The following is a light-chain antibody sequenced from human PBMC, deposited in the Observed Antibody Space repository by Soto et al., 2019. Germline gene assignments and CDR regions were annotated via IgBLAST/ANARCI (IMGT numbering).Light chain of an antibody. V-gene: IGLV2-14*01. CDR3: SSYTSSSTWV. J-gene: IGLJ3*02. CDR1: SSDVGGYNY. CDR2: EVS. Sequence: QSALTQPASVSGSPGQSITISCTGTSSDVGGYNYVSCYQQHPGKAPKLMIYEVSNRPSGVSNRFSGSKSGNTASLTISGLQAEDEADYYCSSYTSSSTWVFGGGTQLTVL.